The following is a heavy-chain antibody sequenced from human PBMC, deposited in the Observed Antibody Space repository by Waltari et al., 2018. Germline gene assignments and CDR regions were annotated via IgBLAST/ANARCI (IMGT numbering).Heavy chain of an antibody. V-gene: IGHV4-30-2*01. CDR3: ARVAISPHCSSTSCHKKGWFDP. Sequence: QLQLQESGSGLVKPSQTLSLTCAVSGGSISRGGYSWSWIRQPPGKGLGWIGYIYHRGSTYYNPSLKSRVTISVDRSKNQFSLKLSSVTAADTAVYYCARVAISPHCSSTSCHKKGWFDPWGQGTLVTVSS. J-gene: IGHJ5*02. D-gene: IGHD2-2*01. CDR2: IYHRGST. CDR1: GGSISRGGYS.